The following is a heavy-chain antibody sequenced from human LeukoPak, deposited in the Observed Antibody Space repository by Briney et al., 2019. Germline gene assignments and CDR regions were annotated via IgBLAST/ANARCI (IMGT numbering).Heavy chain of an antibody. CDR3: ARSGQYSSGWSDY. CDR2: ISYDGSNK. CDR1: GFTFSSYA. V-gene: IGHV3-30*04. Sequence: GGSLRLSCAASGFTFSSYAMHWVRQAPGKGLEWVAAISYDGSNKYYVDSVKGRFTISRDNSKNTLYLQMNSLRAEDTAVYYCARSGQYSSGWSDYWGQGTLVTVSS. J-gene: IGHJ4*02. D-gene: IGHD6-19*01.